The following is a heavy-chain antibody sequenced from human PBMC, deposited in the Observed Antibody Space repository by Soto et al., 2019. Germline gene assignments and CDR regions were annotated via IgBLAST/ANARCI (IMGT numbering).Heavy chain of an antibody. V-gene: IGHV3-23*01. D-gene: IGHD3-22*01. CDR1: GFAFSTCA. CDR3: AKDRSGSYGSGYSFGYFDS. Sequence: GSLSLYCSAKGFAFSTCAMNWVRQGPGKGLEWVSTITGSGTTTYYADSVKGRFTISRDNFKNTLNLQMNCLRVEATAVYYCAKDRSGSYGSGYSFGYFDSWGQGTLVTVSS. J-gene: IGHJ4*02. CDR2: ITGSGTTT.